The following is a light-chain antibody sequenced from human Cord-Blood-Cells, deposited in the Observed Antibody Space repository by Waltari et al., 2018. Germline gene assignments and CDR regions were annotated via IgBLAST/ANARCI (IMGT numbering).Light chain of an antibody. CDR2: EGS. V-gene: IGLV2-23*01. CDR1: SSDVGSYNP. CDR3: CSYAGSSTWV. J-gene: IGLJ3*02. Sequence: QSALTQPASVSGSPGQSITISCTGTSSDVGSYNPLIWYQQHPGKPPKLMIYEGSKRPSGVSTRFSGSKSGNTASLTISGLQAEDEADYYCCSYAGSSTWVFGGGTKLTVL.